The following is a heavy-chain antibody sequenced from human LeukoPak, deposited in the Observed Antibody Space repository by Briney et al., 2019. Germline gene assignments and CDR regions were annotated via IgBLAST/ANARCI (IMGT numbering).Heavy chain of an antibody. Sequence: GGSLRLSCAASEFTFSSYSMSWVRQAPGKGLEWVSVISGSGGTTYYADSVKGRFTISRDNSKNTLYLQMDRLRAEDTAVYYCAKEAVGEFDYWGQGTLVTVSS. D-gene: IGHD3-16*01. CDR2: ISGSGGTT. CDR3: AKEAVGEFDY. J-gene: IGHJ4*02. V-gene: IGHV3-23*01. CDR1: EFTFSSYS.